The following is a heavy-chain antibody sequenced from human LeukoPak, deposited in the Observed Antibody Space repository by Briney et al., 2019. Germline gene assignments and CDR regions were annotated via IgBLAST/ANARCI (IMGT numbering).Heavy chain of an antibody. CDR2: VNPSDGNI. Sequence: ASVKVSCKASGYIFNSYHIHWVRQAPGQGLEWMGTVNPSDGNINYARKFQGRVTMTRDMSSGTVYMELSSLRSEDTAVYYCASNYGGDTGFDCWGLGTLVTVSS. CDR3: ASNYGGDTGFDC. CDR1: GYIFNSYH. D-gene: IGHD2-21*02. V-gene: IGHV1-46*02. J-gene: IGHJ5*01.